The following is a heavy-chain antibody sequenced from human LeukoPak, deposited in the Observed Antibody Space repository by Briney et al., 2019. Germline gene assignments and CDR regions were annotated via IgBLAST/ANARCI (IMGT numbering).Heavy chain of an antibody. J-gene: IGHJ4*02. CDR1: GGFISSYY. CDR2: IYYSGST. CDR3: ARCPPAVDSSGYYSFFDY. V-gene: IGHV4-59*01. D-gene: IGHD3-22*01. Sequence: SETLSLTCTVSGGFISSYYWSWIRQPPGKGLEWIGYIYYSGSTNYNPSLKSRVTISVDTSKNQFSLKLSSVTAADTAVYYCARCPPAVDSSGYYSFFDYWGQGTLVTVSS.